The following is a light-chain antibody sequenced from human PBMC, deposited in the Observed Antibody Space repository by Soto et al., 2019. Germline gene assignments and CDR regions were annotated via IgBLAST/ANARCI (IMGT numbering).Light chain of an antibody. V-gene: IGKV3-15*01. Sequence: EIVMTQSPASLSVSVGERVTLSCRASQSVSSSLAWYQQKPGQAPRLLIYGTSTRATGIPARFSGSGSGTEFTLTISSLQSEDFALYYCQQNNNWPGTFGQGTRVEI. CDR1: QSVSSS. CDR2: GTS. J-gene: IGKJ1*01. CDR3: QQNNNWPGT.